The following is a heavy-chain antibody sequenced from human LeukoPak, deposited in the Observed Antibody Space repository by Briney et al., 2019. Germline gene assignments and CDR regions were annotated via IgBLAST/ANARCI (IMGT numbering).Heavy chain of an antibody. Sequence: ASVKVSCKASGGTFSSYTISWVRQAPGQGLEWMGRINPNSGGTNYAQKFQGRVTMTRDTSISTAYMELSRLRSDDTAMYYCARGSGVTIFGVVIAYFDYWGQGTLVTVSS. D-gene: IGHD3-3*01. V-gene: IGHV1-2*06. CDR3: ARGSGVTIFGVVIAYFDY. CDR1: GGTFSSYT. CDR2: INPNSGGT. J-gene: IGHJ4*02.